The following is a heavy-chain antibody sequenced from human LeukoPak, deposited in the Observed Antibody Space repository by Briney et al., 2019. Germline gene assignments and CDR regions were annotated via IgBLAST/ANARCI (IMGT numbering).Heavy chain of an antibody. Sequence: ASVKVSCKASGYNFPGYDIHWVRQAPGQGFEWMGWINPNNGDTNYAQKFQGRVTMTRDTSISTAYMELSRLRSDDTAVYYCAREVVPAAIVRRFDPWGQGTLVTVSS. J-gene: IGHJ5*02. CDR3: AREVVPAAIVRRFDP. V-gene: IGHV1-2*02. D-gene: IGHD2-2*01. CDR2: INPNNGDT. CDR1: GYNFPGYD.